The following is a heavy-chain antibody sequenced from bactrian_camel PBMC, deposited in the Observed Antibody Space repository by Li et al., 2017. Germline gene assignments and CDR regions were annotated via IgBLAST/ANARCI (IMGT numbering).Heavy chain of an antibody. J-gene: IGHJ4*01. CDR3: AASGTGTGWALCY. CDR1: GFTFYSYW. D-gene: IGHD5*01. CDR2: IYADGSLT. Sequence: HVQLVESGGGLVQPGGSLRLSCTGSGFTFYSYWMYWVRQAPGKGLEWVSGIYADGSLTYYADSVKERFTISRDNAKNTLYLQMNSLKSEDMALYYCAASGTGTGWALCYWGQGTQVTVS. V-gene: IGHV3S6*01.